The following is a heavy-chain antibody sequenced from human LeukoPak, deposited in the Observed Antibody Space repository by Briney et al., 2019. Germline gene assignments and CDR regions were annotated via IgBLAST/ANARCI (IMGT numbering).Heavy chain of an antibody. D-gene: IGHD3-3*01. CDR2: INPNSGGT. CDR1: GYTFTGYY. V-gene: IGHV1-2*02. Sequence: GASVKVSCKASGYTFTGYYLHWVRQAPGQGLEWMGWINPNSGGTNYAQKFQGRVTMTRDTSISTVYMDLSRLRSDDTAVYFCARVTIPRNFDYWGQGTLVTVSS. J-gene: IGHJ4*02. CDR3: ARVTIPRNFDY.